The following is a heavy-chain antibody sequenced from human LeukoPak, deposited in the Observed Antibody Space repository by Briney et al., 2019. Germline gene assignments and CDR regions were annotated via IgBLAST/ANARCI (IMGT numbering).Heavy chain of an antibody. J-gene: IGHJ6*02. V-gene: IGHV3-33*01. Sequence: GGSLRLSCAASGFTFSSYGMHWVRQAPGKGLGWVAVIWYDGSNKYYADSVKGRFTISRDNSKNTLYLQMNSLRAEDTAVYYCARGRLWFGELFSYYYYYGMDVWGQGTTVTVSS. D-gene: IGHD3-10*01. CDR3: ARGRLWFGELFSYYYYYGMDV. CDR1: GFTFSSYG. CDR2: IWYDGSNK.